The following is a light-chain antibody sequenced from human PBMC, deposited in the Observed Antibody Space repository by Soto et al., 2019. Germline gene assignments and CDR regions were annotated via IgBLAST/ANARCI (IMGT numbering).Light chain of an antibody. CDR2: DTY. CDR3: QQYNNWPRT. Sequence: EIVFTQSPSTLSLSPGERATLSCRASQSVSSYLAWYQQKPGQAPRLVIYDTYTRATGIPARFSGSGSGTEFTLTISSLQSEDFAVYYCQQYNNWPRTVGQGTKV. J-gene: IGKJ1*01. V-gene: IGKV3-15*01. CDR1: QSVSSY.